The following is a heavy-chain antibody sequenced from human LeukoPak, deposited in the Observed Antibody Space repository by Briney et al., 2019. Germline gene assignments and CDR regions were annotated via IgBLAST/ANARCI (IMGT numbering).Heavy chain of an antibody. Sequence: GGSLRLSCAASGFTVSSNYMSWVRQAPGKGLEWVSVIYSGGSTYYADSVKGRFTISRDNSKNTLYLQMNSLRAEDTAVYYCARVYYDSTYYFDYWGQGTLVTVSS. V-gene: IGHV3-53*01. CDR1: GFTVSSNY. CDR2: IYSGGST. D-gene: IGHD3-22*01. J-gene: IGHJ4*02. CDR3: ARVYYDSTYYFDY.